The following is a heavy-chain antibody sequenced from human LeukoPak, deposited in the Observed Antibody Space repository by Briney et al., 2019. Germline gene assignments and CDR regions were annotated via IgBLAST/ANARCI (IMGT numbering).Heavy chain of an antibody. Sequence: PGGSLRLSCAASGFTFSSHGMSWVRQAPGKGLEWVSTISGSGDNTYYADSVKGRFTISRDNSKNTLYLQMNSLRAEDTAVYYCAKEHYDSSGYYFHWFDPWGQGTLVTVSS. D-gene: IGHD3-22*01. V-gene: IGHV3-23*01. CDR1: GFTFSSHG. CDR2: ISGSGDNT. CDR3: AKEHYDSSGYYFHWFDP. J-gene: IGHJ5*02.